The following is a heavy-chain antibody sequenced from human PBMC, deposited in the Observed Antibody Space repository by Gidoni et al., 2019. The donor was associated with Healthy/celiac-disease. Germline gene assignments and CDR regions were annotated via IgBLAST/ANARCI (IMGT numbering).Heavy chain of an antibody. CDR1: GYTFTGYY. V-gene: IGHV1-2*02. CDR2: INPNSGGT. J-gene: IGHJ5*02. CDR3: ARDGGQWLEGWFDP. D-gene: IGHD6-19*01. Sequence: QVQLVPSGADVTKPGASVTVSCKASGYTFTGYYMHWVRQAPGQGLEWMGWINPNSGGTNYAQKCQGRVTMTRDTSISTAYRELSRLRSDDTAVYYCARDGGQWLEGWFDPWGQGTLVTVSS.